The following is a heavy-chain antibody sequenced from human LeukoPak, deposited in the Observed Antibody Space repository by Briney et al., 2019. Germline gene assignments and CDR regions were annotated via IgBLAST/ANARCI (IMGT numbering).Heavy chain of an antibody. D-gene: IGHD1-7*01. CDR2: ISSSSSYI. V-gene: IGHV3-21*01. CDR3: ARGYNWNYPPLYYYYYMDV. Sequence: KPGGSLRLSCAASGFTFSSYSMNWVRQAPGKGLEWVSSISSSSSYIYYADSVKGRFTISRDNAKNSLYLQMNSLGAEDTAVYYCARGYNWNYPPLYYYYYMDVWGKGTTVTVSS. CDR1: GFTFSSYS. J-gene: IGHJ6*03.